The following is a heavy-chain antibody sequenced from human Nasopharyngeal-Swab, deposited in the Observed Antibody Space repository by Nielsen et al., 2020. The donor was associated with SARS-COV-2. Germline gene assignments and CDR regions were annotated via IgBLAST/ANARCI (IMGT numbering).Heavy chain of an antibody. D-gene: IGHD4-17*01. V-gene: IGHV4-30-2*01. CDR3: ASGVFTVTTRYMDV. CDR1: GGSISSGGYS. J-gene: IGHJ6*03. CDR2: IYHSGST. Sequence: SETLSLTCAVSGGSISSGGYSWSWIRQPPGKGLEWIGYIYHSGSTYYNPSLKSRVTISVDRSKNQFSLKLSSVTAADTAVYYCASGVFTVTTRYMDVWGKGTTVTVSS.